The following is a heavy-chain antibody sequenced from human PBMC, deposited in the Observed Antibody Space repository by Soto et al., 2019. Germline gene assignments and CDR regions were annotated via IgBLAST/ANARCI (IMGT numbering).Heavy chain of an antibody. CDR1: GFTFSSYW. J-gene: IGHJ4*01. V-gene: IGHV3-74*01. Sequence: PGGPLRLSCAASGFTFSSYWMHWIRQPPGKGLVWVSRIYSDGSATTYADSVKGRFTISRDNAKNILYLQMNSLSPDDTAVYYCARGNYGGFDYWGHGTLVTVSS. CDR2: IYSDGSAT. D-gene: IGHD4-17*01. CDR3: ARGNYGGFDY.